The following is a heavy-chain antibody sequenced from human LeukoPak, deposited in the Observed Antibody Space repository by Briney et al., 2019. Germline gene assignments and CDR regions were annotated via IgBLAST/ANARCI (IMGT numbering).Heavy chain of an antibody. D-gene: IGHD6-13*01. V-gene: IGHV4-34*01. CDR1: GGSFSGYY. CDR3: VAAAGTRADY. CDR2: INHSGST. Sequence: SETLSLTCAVYGGSFSGYYWSWIRQPPGKGLEWVGEINHSGSTNYNPSLKSRDTISVDTSKNQFSLKLSSVTAADTAVYYCVAAAGTRADYWGQGTLVTVSS. J-gene: IGHJ4*02.